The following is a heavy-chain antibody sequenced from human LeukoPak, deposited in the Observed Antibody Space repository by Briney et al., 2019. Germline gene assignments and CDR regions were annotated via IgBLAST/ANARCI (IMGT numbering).Heavy chain of an antibody. CDR2: INHSGST. Sequence: SETLSLTCAVYGGSFSGYYWSWIRQPPGKGLEWIGEINHSGSTNYNPSLKSRVTISVDTSKNQFSLKLSSVTAADTAVYYCARGFPPPPIVVPAASGVWFDPWGQGTLVTVSS. J-gene: IGHJ5*02. V-gene: IGHV4-34*01. CDR1: GGSFSGYY. D-gene: IGHD2-2*01. CDR3: ARGFPPPPIVVPAASGVWFDP.